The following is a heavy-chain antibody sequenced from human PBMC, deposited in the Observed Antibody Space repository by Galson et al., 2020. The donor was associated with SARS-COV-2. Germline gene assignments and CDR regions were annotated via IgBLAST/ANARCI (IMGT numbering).Heavy chain of an antibody. Sequence: GGSLRLSCAASGFTFSSYGMHWVRQAPGKGLEWVAVIWYDGSNKYYADSVKGRFTISRDNSKNTLYLKMNSLRAEDTAVYYCARADLDYYDSSGPPQWAFDIWGQGTMVTVSS. J-gene: IGHJ3*02. CDR1: GFTFSSYG. D-gene: IGHD3-22*01. CDR2: IWYDGSNK. V-gene: IGHV3-33*01. CDR3: ARADLDYYDSSGPPQWAFDI.